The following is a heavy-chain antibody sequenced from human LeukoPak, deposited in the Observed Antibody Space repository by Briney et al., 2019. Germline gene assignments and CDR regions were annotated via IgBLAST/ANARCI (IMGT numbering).Heavy chain of an antibody. J-gene: IGHJ4*02. CDR3: ARHLPYYYDSSGSTDDY. CDR2: IYYSGST. Sequence: PSETLSLTCTVSGGSISSSSYYWGWIRQPPGKGLEWIVSIYYSGSTYYNPSLKSRVTISVDTSKNQFSLKLSSVTAADTAVYYCARHLPYYYDSSGSTDDYWGQGTLVTVSS. CDR1: GGSISSSSYY. D-gene: IGHD3-22*01. V-gene: IGHV4-39*01.